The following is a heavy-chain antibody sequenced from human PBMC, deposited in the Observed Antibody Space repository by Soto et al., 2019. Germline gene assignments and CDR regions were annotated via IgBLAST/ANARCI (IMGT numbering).Heavy chain of an antibody. CDR2: IYSSGST. Sequence: QVQLQESGPGLVKPSETLSLTCTVSGDSVSSYNYYWTWIRQPPGKGLEWIGHIYSSGSTNYNPSLKSRVTISLDTSTNQFSLKLTSVTAADTAVYYCAREIRGYSRAFDYWGQGALITVSS. CDR3: AREIRGYSRAFDY. CDR1: GDSVSSYNYY. J-gene: IGHJ4*02. D-gene: IGHD5-18*01. V-gene: IGHV4-61*01.